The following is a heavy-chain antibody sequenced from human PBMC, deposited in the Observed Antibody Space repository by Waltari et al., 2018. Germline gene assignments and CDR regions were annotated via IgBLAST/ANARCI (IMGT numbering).Heavy chain of an antibody. CDR2: ISYDGSNK. V-gene: IGHV3-30-3*01. CDR1: GFTFSSYD. D-gene: IGHD2-21*02. J-gene: IGHJ3*02. CDR3: ASGDQGAFDI. Sequence: QVQLVESGGGVVQPGRSLRLSCAASGFTFSSYDMHWVGQAPGKGLGWVAVISYDGSNKYYADSVKGRFTISRDNSKNTLYLQMNSLRAEDTAVYYCASGDQGAFDIWGQGTMVTVSS.